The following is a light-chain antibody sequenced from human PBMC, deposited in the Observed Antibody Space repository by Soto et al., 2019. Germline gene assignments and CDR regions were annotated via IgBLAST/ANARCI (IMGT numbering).Light chain of an antibody. CDR3: AAWDDILSGQV. J-gene: IGLJ2*01. V-gene: IGLV1-47*01. CDR1: SSNIGSNY. Sequence: QSVLTQPPSASGTPGQRVTISCSGSSSNIGSNYVYWYQQLPGTAPKLLIYRNNKRPSGVPDRFAGSKSGTSASLAISGLRSEDEADYYCAAWDDILSGQVFGGGTKLTVL. CDR2: RNN.